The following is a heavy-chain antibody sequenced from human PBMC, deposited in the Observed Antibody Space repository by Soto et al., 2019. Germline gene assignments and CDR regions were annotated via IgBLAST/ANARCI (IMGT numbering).Heavy chain of an antibody. J-gene: IGHJ6*02. CDR3: AKGAVVVPAAIPSGMDV. Sequence: PGGSLRLSCAASGFTFSSYGMHWVRQAPGKGLEWVAVISYDGSNKYYADSVKGRFTISRDNSKNTLYLQMNSLGAEDTAVYYCAKGAVVVPAAIPSGMDVWGQGTTVTVSS. CDR1: GFTFSSYG. V-gene: IGHV3-30*18. D-gene: IGHD2-2*02. CDR2: ISYDGSNK.